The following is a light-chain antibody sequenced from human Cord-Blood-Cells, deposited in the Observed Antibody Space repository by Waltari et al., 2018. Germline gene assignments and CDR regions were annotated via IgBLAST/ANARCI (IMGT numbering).Light chain of an antibody. CDR3: QQRSNWPPYT. CDR1: QSVSSY. CDR2: DAS. J-gene: IGKJ2*01. Sequence: EIVLTQSPATLPLSPGERATLSCRASQSVSSYLAWYQQKPGQAPRLLIYDASNRAPGIPARFSGSGSGTDFTLTISSLEPEDFAVYYCQQRSNWPPYTFGQGTKLEIK. V-gene: IGKV3-11*01.